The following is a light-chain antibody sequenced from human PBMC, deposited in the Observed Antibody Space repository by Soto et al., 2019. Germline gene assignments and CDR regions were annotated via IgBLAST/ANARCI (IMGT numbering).Light chain of an antibody. CDR2: DVN. V-gene: IGLV2-8*01. Sequence: QSALTQPPSASGSPGQSVTISCTGTASDIGGYTFVSWYQHHPGKAPKLLIYDVNKGPSGVPDRFSGSKSGNTASLTVSGLQAEDEADYYCCAYGGTYPNVFGTGTKLTVL. J-gene: IGLJ1*01. CDR1: ASDIGGYTF. CDR3: CAYGGTYPNV.